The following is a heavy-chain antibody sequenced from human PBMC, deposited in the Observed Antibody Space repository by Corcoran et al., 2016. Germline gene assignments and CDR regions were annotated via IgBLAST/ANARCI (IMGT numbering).Heavy chain of an antibody. CDR2: IYYSGST. V-gene: IGHV4-59*01. J-gene: IGHJ4*02. CDR1: GGSISSYY. CDR3: ARGVWVPDILTGYYDY. D-gene: IGHD3-9*01. Sequence: QVQLQESGPGLVKPSETLSLTCTVSGGSISSYYWSWIRQPPGKGLEWIGYIYYSGSTNYNPSLKSRVTISVDTSKNQFSLKLSSVTAADTAVYYCARGVWVPDILTGYYDYWGQGTLVTVSS.